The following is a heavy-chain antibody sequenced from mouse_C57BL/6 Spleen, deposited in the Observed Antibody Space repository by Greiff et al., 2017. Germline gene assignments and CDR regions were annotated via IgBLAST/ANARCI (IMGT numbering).Heavy chain of an antibody. CDR2: IDPSGSYT. CDR3: ASVTTVGYFDV. CDR1: GYTFTSYW. Sequence: QVQLQQPGAELVMPGASVKLSCKASGYTFTSYWMHWVKQRPGQGLEWIGEIDPSGSYTNYNQKFKGKSTLTVDKSSSTAYMQLSSLTSEDSAVYYCASVTTVGYFDVWGTGTTVTVSS. V-gene: IGHV1-69*01. J-gene: IGHJ1*03. D-gene: IGHD1-1*01.